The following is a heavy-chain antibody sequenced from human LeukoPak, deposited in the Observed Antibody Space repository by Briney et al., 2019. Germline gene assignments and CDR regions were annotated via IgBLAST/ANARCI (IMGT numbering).Heavy chain of an antibody. Sequence: PGGSLRLSCAASGFTFSTYGMTWVRQAPGKGLEWVSATSSSDAGTYYADSVRGRFSISRDNSKNTLYLQMNSLRFEDAAVYFCARAPVTSCRGTYCYPFDYWGQGTQVTVSS. CDR1: GFTFSTYG. V-gene: IGHV3-23*01. J-gene: IGHJ4*02. CDR3: ARAPVTSCRGTYCYPFDY. D-gene: IGHD2-21*01. CDR2: TSSSDAGT.